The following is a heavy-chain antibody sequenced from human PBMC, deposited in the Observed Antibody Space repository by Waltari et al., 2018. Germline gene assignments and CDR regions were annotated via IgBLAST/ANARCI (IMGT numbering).Heavy chain of an antibody. J-gene: IGHJ4*02. V-gene: IGHV3-74*01. CDR3: AREGTGAGALILDY. Sequence: EVQLLESGGGLVQPGGSLRLSCAASGFTFSSYAMSWVRQAPGKGLVWVSRINSDGSSTSYADSVKGRFTISRDNAKNTLYLQMNSLRAEDTAVYYCAREGTGAGALILDYWGQGTLVTVSS. CDR1: GFTFSSYA. CDR2: INSDGSST. D-gene: IGHD3-16*01.